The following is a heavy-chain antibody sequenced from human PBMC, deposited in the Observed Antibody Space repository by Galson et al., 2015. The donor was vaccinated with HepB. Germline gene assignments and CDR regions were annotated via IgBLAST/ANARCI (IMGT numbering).Heavy chain of an antibody. D-gene: IGHD3-3*01. J-gene: IGHJ6*02. CDR2: INSDGSST. Sequence: SLRLSCAASGFTFSSYWMHWVRQAPGKGLVWVSRINSDGSSTSYADSVKGRFTISRDNAKNTLYLQMNSLRAEDTAVYYCAREGLRLGDGMDVWGQGTTVTVSS. CDR3: AREGLRLGDGMDV. CDR1: GFTFSSYW. V-gene: IGHV3-74*01.